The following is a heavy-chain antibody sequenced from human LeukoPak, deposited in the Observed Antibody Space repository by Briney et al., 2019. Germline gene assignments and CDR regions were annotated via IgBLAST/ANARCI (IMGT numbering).Heavy chain of an antibody. J-gene: IGHJ4*02. CDR1: GFTFSSYA. CDR3: VRKVIVATNYFDL. D-gene: IGHD2-15*01. V-gene: IGHV3-23*01. Sequence: GGSLRLSCAASGFTFSSYAMSWVRQAPGKGLEWVSSISGSGDRTYYADSVKGRLTISRDNSKKTVYVQVSSLRADDTAVYYCVRKVIVATNYFDLWGQGTLVTVSS. CDR2: ISGSGDRT.